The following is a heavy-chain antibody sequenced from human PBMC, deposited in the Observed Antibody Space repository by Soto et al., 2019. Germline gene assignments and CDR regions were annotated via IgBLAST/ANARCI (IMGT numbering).Heavy chain of an antibody. CDR1: GYTFTSYD. CDR2: MNPNSGNT. V-gene: IGHV1-8*01. Sequence: ASVKVSCKASGYTFTSYDINWVRQATGQGLEWMGWMNPNSGNTGYAQKFQGRVTMTRNTSISTAYMELSSLRSEDKAVYYRARGPPYYYGSGSYSHYYYYYMDVWGKGTTVTVSS. J-gene: IGHJ6*03. CDR3: ARGPPYYYGSGSYSHYYYYYMDV. D-gene: IGHD3-10*01.